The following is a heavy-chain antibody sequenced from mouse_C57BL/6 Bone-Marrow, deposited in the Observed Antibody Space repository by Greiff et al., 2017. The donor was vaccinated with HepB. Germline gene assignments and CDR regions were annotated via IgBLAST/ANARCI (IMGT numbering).Heavy chain of an antibody. V-gene: IGHV6-6*01. CDR3: TKGYYYGSSLWYFDV. CDR2: IRNKANNHAT. Sequence: EVHLVESGGGLVQPGGSMKLSCAASGFTFSDAWMDWVRQSPEKGLEWVAEIRNKANNHATYYAESVKGRFTISRDDSKSSVYLQMNSLRAEDTGIYYCTKGYYYGSSLWYFDVWGTGTTVTVSS. J-gene: IGHJ1*03. CDR1: GFTFSDAW. D-gene: IGHD1-1*01.